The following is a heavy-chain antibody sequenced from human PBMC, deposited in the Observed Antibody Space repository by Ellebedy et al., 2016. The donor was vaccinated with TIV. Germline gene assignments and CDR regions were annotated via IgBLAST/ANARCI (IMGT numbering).Heavy chain of an antibody. V-gene: IGHV1-18*01. CDR3: ARDRTLVVAATPAY. D-gene: IGHD2-15*01. CDR2: ISAYNGNT. CDR1: GYTFTSYG. J-gene: IGHJ4*02. Sequence: ASVKVSXKASGYTFTSYGISWVRQAPGQGLEWMGWISAYNGNTNYAQKLQGRVTMTTDTSTSTAYMELRSLRSDDTTVYYCARDRTLVVAATPAYWGQGTLVTVSS.